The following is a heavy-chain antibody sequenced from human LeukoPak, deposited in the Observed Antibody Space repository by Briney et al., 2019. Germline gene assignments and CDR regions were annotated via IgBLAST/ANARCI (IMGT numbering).Heavy chain of an antibody. CDR1: GFTFTDHY. V-gene: IGHV1-2*02. Sequence: TSMKVSCKSSGFTFTDHYIHWVRQGPGQGLEWMGYIGPHSTFTSSPQEFQGRVTMTRDASMSTAYMELTRLTSDDTAVYYCVREGEGSRSKHFDYWGQGTLVTVSS. J-gene: IGHJ4*02. D-gene: IGHD2-21*01. CDR3: VREGEGSRSKHFDY. CDR2: IGPHSTFT.